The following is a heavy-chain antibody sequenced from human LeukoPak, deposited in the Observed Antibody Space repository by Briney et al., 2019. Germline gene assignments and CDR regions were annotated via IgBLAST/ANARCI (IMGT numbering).Heavy chain of an antibody. Sequence: GGSLRLSCAASGFTFSSYSMNWVRLAPGKGLEWLSYISSVSTMYYADSVKGRFTISRDNAKNSLYLQMTSLRAEDTAVYYCARGATGTIFDYWGQGILVTVSS. CDR3: ARGATGTIFDY. D-gene: IGHD1-1*01. CDR2: ISSVSTM. V-gene: IGHV3-48*01. CDR1: GFTFSSYS. J-gene: IGHJ4*02.